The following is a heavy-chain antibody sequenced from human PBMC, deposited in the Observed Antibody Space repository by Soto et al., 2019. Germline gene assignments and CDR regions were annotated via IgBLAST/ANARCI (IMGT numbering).Heavy chain of an antibody. J-gene: IGHJ6*02. Sequence: QVQLQESGPGLVKPSQTLSLTCTVSGGSISSGGYYWSWIRQHPGKGLEWIGYIYYTGSTYYNPSLKSRVTIAVDTSKNQFSLQLTSVTAADTAVYYCARDEEVNYADYGGSDHYYGMDVWGQGTTVTVSS. CDR1: GGSISSGGYY. V-gene: IGHV4-31*03. D-gene: IGHD4-17*01. CDR3: ARDEEVNYADYGGSDHYYGMDV. CDR2: IYYTGST.